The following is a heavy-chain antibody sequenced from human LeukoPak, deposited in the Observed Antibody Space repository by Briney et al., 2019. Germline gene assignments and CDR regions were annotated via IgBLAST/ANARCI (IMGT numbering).Heavy chain of an antibody. D-gene: IGHD6-13*01. V-gene: IGHV5-51*01. CDR1: GYSFTSYW. CDR3: ASSTGYSSSLSYAFDI. CDR2: IYPGDSDT. Sequence: GESLKISCKGSGYSFTSYWIGWVRQMPGKGLEWMGIIYPGDSDTRYSPSFQGQVTISADKSISTAYLQWSSLKASDTAMYYCASSTGYSSSLSYAFDIWGQGTMVTVSS. J-gene: IGHJ3*02.